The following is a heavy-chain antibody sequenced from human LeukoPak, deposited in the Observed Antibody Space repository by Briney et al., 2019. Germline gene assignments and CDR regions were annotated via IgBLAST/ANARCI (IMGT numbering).Heavy chain of an antibody. CDR2: ISSSGSTI. Sequence: GGSLRLSCAASGFTFSDFYMSWIRQAPGKGLEWVSYISSSGSTIYYVDSVKGRFTISRDNAKNSLYLQMNSLRAEDTAVYYCARRRYNWNAIDYWGQGTLVTVSS. J-gene: IGHJ4*02. CDR3: ARRRYNWNAIDY. CDR1: GFTFSDFY. D-gene: IGHD1-20*01. V-gene: IGHV3-11*01.